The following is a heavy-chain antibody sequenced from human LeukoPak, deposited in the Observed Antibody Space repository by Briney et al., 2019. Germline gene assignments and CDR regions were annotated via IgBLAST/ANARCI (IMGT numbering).Heavy chain of an antibody. CDR1: GGTFSSYA. V-gene: IGHV1-69*05. CDR3: ASSITIFGVVVPGSYMDV. Sequence: SVKVSCKASGGTFSSYAISWVRQAPGQGLEWMGGIIPIFGTANYAQKFQGRATITTDESTSTAYMELSSLRSEDTAVYYCASSITIFGVVVPGSYMDVWGKGTTVTVSS. J-gene: IGHJ6*03. CDR2: IIPIFGTA. D-gene: IGHD3-3*01.